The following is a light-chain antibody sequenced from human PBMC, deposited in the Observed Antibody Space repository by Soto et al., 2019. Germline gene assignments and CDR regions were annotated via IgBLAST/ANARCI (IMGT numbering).Light chain of an antibody. J-gene: IGLJ2*01. CDR3: SSYASTTSEVL. CDR1: SSDVGGYNY. CDR2: DVS. Sequence: QSVLTQPASVSGSPGQSITISCSGTSSDVGGYNYVSWYQQHPGKAPKLMIFDVSDRPSGVSTRFSGSKSGSTASLTISGLQAEDEADYYCSSYASTTSEVLFGGGTKLTVL. V-gene: IGLV2-14*03.